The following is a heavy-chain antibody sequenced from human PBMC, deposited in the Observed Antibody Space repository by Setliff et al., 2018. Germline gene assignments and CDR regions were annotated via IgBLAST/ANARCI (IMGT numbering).Heavy chain of an antibody. CDR3: ARRADGYNDFFDS. Sequence: HGESLKISCKGSGYTFTNYWIAWVRQMPGKGLEYMGIIYPADSDTTYSPSFQGRVTISADKSINTAYLEWSSLQASDTAMYYCARRADGYNDFFDSWGQGTLVTVSS. V-gene: IGHV5-51*01. CDR1: GYTFTNYW. D-gene: IGHD6-25*01. J-gene: IGHJ4*02. CDR2: IYPADSDT.